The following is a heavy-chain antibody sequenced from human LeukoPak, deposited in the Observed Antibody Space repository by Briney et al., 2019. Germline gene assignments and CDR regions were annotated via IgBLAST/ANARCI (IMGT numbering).Heavy chain of an antibody. CDR2: INQDGGEK. CDR3: ARDIVVVPATFDY. CDR1: GFTFSSYW. D-gene: IGHD2-2*01. J-gene: IGHJ4*02. V-gene: IGHV3-7*01. Sequence: GGSLRLSCAASGFTFSSYWMSWVRQAPGKGLEWVANINQDGGEKFYVDSVKGRFTVSRDNAKKSLYLQMNSLRAEDTAMYYCARDIVVVPATFDYWGQGTLVSVSS.